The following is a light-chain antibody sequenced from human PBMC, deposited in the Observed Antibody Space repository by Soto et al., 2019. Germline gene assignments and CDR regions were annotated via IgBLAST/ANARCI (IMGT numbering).Light chain of an antibody. Sequence: QSALTQPDSVSGAPGQSITISCTGTSSDVGGYNYVSWYQQHPGKAPKLMIYDVSNRPSGVSNRFSCSKSGNTASLTISGLQAEDEADYYCSSYTSSSTGVFGTGTKVTVL. CDR3: SSYTSSSTGV. J-gene: IGLJ1*01. CDR1: SSDVGGYNY. CDR2: DVS. V-gene: IGLV2-14*01.